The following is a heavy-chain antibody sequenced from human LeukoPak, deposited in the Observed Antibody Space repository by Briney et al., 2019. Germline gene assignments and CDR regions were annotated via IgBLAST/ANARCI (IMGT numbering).Heavy chain of an antibody. D-gene: IGHD3-9*01. CDR2: IYYSGST. Sequence: SKTLSLTCTVSGGSISSYYWSWIRQPPGKGLEWIGYIYYSGSTNYNPSLKSRVTISVDTSKNQFSLKLSSVTAADTAVYYCARTYYDILTGYYHSWFDPWGQGTLVTVSS. CDR3: ARTYYDILTGYYHSWFDP. J-gene: IGHJ5*02. V-gene: IGHV4-59*01. CDR1: GGSISSYY.